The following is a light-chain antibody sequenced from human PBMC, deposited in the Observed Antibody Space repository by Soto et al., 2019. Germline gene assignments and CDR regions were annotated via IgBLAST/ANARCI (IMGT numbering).Light chain of an antibody. CDR1: QSFSNW. J-gene: IGKJ2*01. Sequence: DIQMTQSPSTLSASIGDRVTITCRASQSFSNWLAWYQQKPGKAPKLLISKTSDLESGVPSRFSGSGSGTEFTLTISSLQPYDFATYYCQEYNSYSRTFGQGTKLEIK. CDR2: KTS. V-gene: IGKV1-5*03. CDR3: QEYNSYSRT.